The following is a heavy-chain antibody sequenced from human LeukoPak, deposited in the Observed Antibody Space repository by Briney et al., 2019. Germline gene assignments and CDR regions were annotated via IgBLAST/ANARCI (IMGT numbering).Heavy chain of an antibody. D-gene: IGHD3-9*01. CDR2: ISAYKGNT. Sequence: GASVKVSCKASGYTLSSNGISWVRQAPGQGLEWMGWISAYKGNTNYAQKFQGRVTMTTGTSTSTAYMELRSLRSDDTAVYYCARWRGADVLRYFDYEMEPAAPSGHFDHWGQGTLVTVSS. CDR1: GYTLSSNG. J-gene: IGHJ4*02. CDR3: ARWRGADVLRYFDYEMEPAAPSGHFDH. V-gene: IGHV1-18*04.